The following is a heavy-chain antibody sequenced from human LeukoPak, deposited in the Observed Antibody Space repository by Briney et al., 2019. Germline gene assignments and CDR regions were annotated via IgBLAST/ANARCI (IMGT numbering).Heavy chain of an antibody. V-gene: IGHV3-66*01. Sequence: GGSLRLSCAASGFTVSSKYMSWVRQAPGKGLEWVSVIYSGGSTYYADSVKGRFTISRDNSKNTVYLQMNSLRAEDTAVYYCARDCSASSSDYYPLGYRGQGTPVTVSS. CDR1: GFTVSSKY. J-gene: IGHJ4*02. CDR2: IYSGGST. D-gene: IGHD3-22*01. CDR3: ARDCSASSSDYYPLGY.